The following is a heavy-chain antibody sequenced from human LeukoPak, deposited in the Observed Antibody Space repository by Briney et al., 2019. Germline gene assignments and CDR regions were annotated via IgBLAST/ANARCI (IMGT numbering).Heavy chain of an antibody. CDR3: ARDPYSGYDGLDY. CDR2: IIPILGIA. J-gene: IGHJ4*02. CDR1: GGTFSSYA. V-gene: IGHV1-69*04. D-gene: IGHD5-12*01. Sequence: SVKVSCKASGGTFSSYAISWVRQAPGQGLEWMGRIIPILGIANYAQKFQGRVTITADKSTSTAYMELSSLRSEDTAVYYCARDPYSGYDGLDYWGQGTLVTVSS.